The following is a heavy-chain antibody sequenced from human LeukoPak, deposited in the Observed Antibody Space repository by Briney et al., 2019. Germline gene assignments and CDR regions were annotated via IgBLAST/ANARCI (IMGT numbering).Heavy chain of an antibody. V-gene: IGHV3-7*03. CDR2: IRQDGSEK. CDR1: GFTFSNYA. J-gene: IGHJ4*02. CDR3: ARRYFDY. Sequence: GGSLRLSCATSGFTFSNYAMSWVRQAPGKGLEWVANIRQDGSEKYYVDSVKGRFTISRDNAKNSLYLQMNSLRAEDTAVYYCARRYFDYWGQGTLVTVSS.